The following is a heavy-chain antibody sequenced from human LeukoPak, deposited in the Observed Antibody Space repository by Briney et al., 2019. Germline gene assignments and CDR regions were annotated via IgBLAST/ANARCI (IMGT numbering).Heavy chain of an antibody. J-gene: IGHJ6*03. CDR3: ARVGCSSTSCYFLYYYYYYVDV. CDR1: GYTFTSYD. Sequence: GASVKVSCKASGYTFTSYDINWVRQATGQGLEWMGWMNPNSGNTGYAQKFQGRVTMTRNTSISTAYMELSSLGSEDTAVYYCARVGCSSTSCYFLYYYYYYVDVWGKGTTVTVSS. V-gene: IGHV1-8*01. D-gene: IGHD2-2*01. CDR2: MNPNSGNT.